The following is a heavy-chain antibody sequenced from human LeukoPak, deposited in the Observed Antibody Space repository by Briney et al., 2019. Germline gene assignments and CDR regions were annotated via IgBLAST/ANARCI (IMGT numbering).Heavy chain of an antibody. CDR1: GGSISTYY. V-gene: IGHV4-59*01. Sequence: PSETLSLTCTLSGGSISTYYWSWIRQPPGKGPEWIGYIYHSGSTNYNPSLKSRVTISVDTSKNQFSLKPSSVTAADAAVYYCARGGGYASPIGYWGQGALVTVSS. CDR3: ARGGGYASPIGY. D-gene: IGHD5-12*01. CDR2: IYHSGST. J-gene: IGHJ4*02.